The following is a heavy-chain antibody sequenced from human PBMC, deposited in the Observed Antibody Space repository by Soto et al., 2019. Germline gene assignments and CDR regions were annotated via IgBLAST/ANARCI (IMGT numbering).Heavy chain of an antibody. CDR3: TRPGVVADAFDM. D-gene: IGHD3-3*01. CDR1: GFTFRSYG. CDR2: IWYDGGNK. Sequence: QVQLVESGGGVVQPGRSLRLSCAASGFTFRSYGMHWVRQAPGKGLEWVAVIWYDGGNKYYADSVKGRFTISRDNSKNALYLQMNSRRAGEMAVYYCTRPGVVADAFDMWGQGTMATVPS. J-gene: IGHJ3*02. V-gene: IGHV3-33*01.